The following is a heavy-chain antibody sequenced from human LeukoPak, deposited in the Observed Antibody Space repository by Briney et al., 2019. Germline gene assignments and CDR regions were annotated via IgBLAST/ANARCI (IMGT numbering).Heavy chain of an antibody. J-gene: IGHJ4*02. CDR1: GFTFSNFL. V-gene: IGHV3-23*01. CDR3: AKKGATTGDFDY. D-gene: IGHD1-26*01. Sequence: GGSLRLSCAASGFTFSNFLMTWVRQAPGKGPEWVSAISGSGGDTYYADSVKGRFTISRDNSKNTLYLQMNSLRAEDTAVYYCAKKGATTGDFDYWGQGIPVTVSS. CDR2: ISGSGGDT.